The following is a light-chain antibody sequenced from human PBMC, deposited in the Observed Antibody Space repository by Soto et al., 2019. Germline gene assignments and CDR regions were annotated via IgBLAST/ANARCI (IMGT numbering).Light chain of an antibody. CDR2: DAS. V-gene: IGKV3-11*01. J-gene: IGKJ5*01. Sequence: EIVLTQSPGTLSLSPGQTATLSCRASQTVNSYLAWYQQKPGQAPRLLIYDASNRATGIPARFSGSGSGTDFTLTISSLEPEDFAVYYCQQRSNWPQITFGQGTRLEIK. CDR1: QTVNSY. CDR3: QQRSNWPQIT.